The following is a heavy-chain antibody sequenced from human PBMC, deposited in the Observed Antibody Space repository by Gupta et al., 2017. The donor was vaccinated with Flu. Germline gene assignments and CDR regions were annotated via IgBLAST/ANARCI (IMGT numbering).Heavy chain of an antibody. CDR1: GGSFSGYY. Sequence: QVQLQQWGAGLLKPSETLSLTCAVYGGSFSGYYWSWIRQPPGKGLEWIGEINHSGSTNYNPSLKSRVTISVDTSKNQFSLKLSSVTAADTAVYYCARGRGSSTSCYNYWGQGTLVTVSS. D-gene: IGHD2-2*02. V-gene: IGHV4-34*01. CDR3: ARGRGSSTSCYNY. J-gene: IGHJ4*02. CDR2: INHSGST.